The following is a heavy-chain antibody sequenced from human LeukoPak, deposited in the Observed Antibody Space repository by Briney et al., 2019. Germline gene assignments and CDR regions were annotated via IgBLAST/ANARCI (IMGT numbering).Heavy chain of an antibody. CDR3: ARARRDLYYYGMDV. CDR2: IYTSGNT. Sequence: SETLSLTCTVSGVSISSGSYYWRCIRQPPGKGLEWIGRIYTSGNTNYNPARNSLITISVDTTKNQFSLKLSSVTAADTAVYYCARARRDLYYYGMDVWGQGTPVTVSS. V-gene: IGHV4-61*02. D-gene: IGHD6-6*01. CDR1: GVSISSGSYY. J-gene: IGHJ6*02.